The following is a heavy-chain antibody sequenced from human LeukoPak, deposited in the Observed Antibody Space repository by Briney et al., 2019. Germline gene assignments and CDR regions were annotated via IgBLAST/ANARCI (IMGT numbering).Heavy chain of an antibody. D-gene: IGHD3-10*01. CDR2: MNPNSGNT. V-gene: IGHV1-8*01. CDR1: GYTFTSYD. J-gene: IGHJ6*02. Sequence: ASLKVSCKASGYTFTSYDINWVRQATGQGLEWMGWMNPNSGNTGYAQKFQGRVTMTRNTSISTAYMELSSLRSEDTAVYYCARGRTINYYGSGSYYPYGMDVWGQGTTVTVSS. CDR3: ARGRTINYYGSGSYYPYGMDV.